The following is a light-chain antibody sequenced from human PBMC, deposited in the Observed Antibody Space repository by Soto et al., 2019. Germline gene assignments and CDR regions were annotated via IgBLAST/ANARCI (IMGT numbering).Light chain of an antibody. CDR1: SSDVGGYNH. CDR3: SSYTSRTTLV. CDR2: DVS. J-gene: IGLJ2*01. V-gene: IGLV2-14*03. Sequence: QSALTQPASLSGSPGQSSTISCTGTSSDVGGYNHVSWYQHHPGKAPKLMIYDVSNRPSGVSNRFSGYKSGNTASLTISGLQPEDEGAYYCSSYTSRTTLVFGGGTTLTVL.